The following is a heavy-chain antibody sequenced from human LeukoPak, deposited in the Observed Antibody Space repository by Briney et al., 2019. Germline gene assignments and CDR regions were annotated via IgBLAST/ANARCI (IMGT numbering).Heavy chain of an antibody. V-gene: IGHV4-59*01. D-gene: IGHD3-10*01. Sequence: PSETLSLTCSDSGGSISSYYWSWIRQPPGKGLEWIGYLYYSGNTNSNPSLKSRVTMSVDTSKNQFSLKLRSVTAADTAVYYCARGGSGISNAFDIWGQGTMVTVSS. CDR3: ARGGSGISNAFDI. CDR1: GGSISSYY. CDR2: LYYSGNT. J-gene: IGHJ3*02.